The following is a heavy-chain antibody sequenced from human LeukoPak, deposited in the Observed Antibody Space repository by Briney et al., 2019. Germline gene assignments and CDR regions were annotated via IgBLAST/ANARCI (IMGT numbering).Heavy chain of an antibody. CDR1: GGSISSYY. CDR2: IYYSGST. J-gene: IGHJ4*02. Sequence: PSETLSLTCTVSGGSISSYYWSWIRQSPGKGLEWIGYIYYSGSTKYNPSLKSRVTISVDTSKNQFSLKLSSVTAADTAVYYCARHFPNFGFPFDHWGQGTLVTVSS. V-gene: IGHV4-59*08. D-gene: IGHD3-3*01. CDR3: ARHFPNFGFPFDH.